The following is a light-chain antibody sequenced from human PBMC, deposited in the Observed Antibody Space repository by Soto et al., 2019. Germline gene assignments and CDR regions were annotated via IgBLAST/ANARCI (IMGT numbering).Light chain of an antibody. CDR2: GVS. CDR1: QPVSSNF. Sequence: ELVLTQSPGTLSLSPGESATLSCSASQPVSSNFLAWYQQKPGQAPRLLIYGVSSRASGIPDRFFGSGSGTDFTLTITRLEPEDFAVYYCQQRSNWPPITFGQGTRLEI. CDR3: QQRSNWPPIT. V-gene: IGKV3D-20*02. J-gene: IGKJ5*01.